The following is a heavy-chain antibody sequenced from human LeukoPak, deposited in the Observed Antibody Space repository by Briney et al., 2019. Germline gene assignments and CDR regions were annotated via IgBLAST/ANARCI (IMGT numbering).Heavy chain of an antibody. J-gene: IGHJ4*01. CDR2: VSYAGTT. V-gene: IGHV4-59*01. Sequence: SGTLSLTCTDSGGSICKYYRSWIRQRPGKGLEWSGYVSYAGTTGYNPSLRSRVTLSVDTSKNHFSLKLTSVTAADACVYYCARCGYSYGTGYFLDYWGHGSLVTVSS. CDR3: ARCGYSYGTGYFLDY. D-gene: IGHD5-18*01. CDR1: GGSICKYY.